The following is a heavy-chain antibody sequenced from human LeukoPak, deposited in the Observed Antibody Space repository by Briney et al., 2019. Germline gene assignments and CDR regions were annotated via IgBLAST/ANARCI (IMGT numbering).Heavy chain of an antibody. V-gene: IGHV4-4*07. CDR1: GGSISSYS. CDR2: IYSTGST. CDR3: ARGIADPYSFDS. J-gene: IGHJ4*02. D-gene: IGHD6-13*01. Sequence: SETLSLTCTVSGGSISSYSWSWIRQPAGKGLEWIGRIYSTGSTNYSPSLKSRVTMSVDKSKNQFSLNLSSVTAADTAVYYCARGIADPYSFDSWGQGTLVTVSS.